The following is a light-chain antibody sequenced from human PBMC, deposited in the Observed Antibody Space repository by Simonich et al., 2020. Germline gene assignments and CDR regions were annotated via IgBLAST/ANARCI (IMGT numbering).Light chain of an antibody. Sequence: QSALTQPASVSGSPGQSITISCTGTSSDVCGYNYVSWYQQHPGKAPQLMIYDVSKLPTGVANRFSGSKSGNTASLTISGLQAEDEADYYCSSYTSSSTWVFGGGTKLTVL. CDR1: SSDVCGYNY. J-gene: IGLJ3*02. CDR3: SSYTSSSTWV. V-gene: IGLV2-14*01. CDR2: DVS.